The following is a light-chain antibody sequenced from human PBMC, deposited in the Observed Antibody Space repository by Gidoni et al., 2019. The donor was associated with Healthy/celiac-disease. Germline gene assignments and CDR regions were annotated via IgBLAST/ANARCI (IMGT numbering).Light chain of an antibody. CDR1: QGIRNF. CDR2: AAS. CDR3: QKYDTAPQT. V-gene: IGKV1-27*01. J-gene: IGKJ1*01. Sequence: DIQMTQSPSSLSASVGDRVTITCRASQGIRNFVAWYQQKPGKVPKVLIYAASTLQSGVPSRFSGSGSGTDFTLTISSLQPEDVATYYCQKYDTAPQTFGQGTKVEIK.